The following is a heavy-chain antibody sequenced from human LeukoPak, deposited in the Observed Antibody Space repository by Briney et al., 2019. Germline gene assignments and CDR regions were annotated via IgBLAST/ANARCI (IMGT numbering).Heavy chain of an antibody. CDR3: VRGMDV. Sequence: GGSLRLSCAASGFTFSNYNVNWVRQAPGKGLEWVSYITSSSSAIYYTDSVKGRFTISRDNAKNSLYLQMNSLRDEDTAVYYCVRGMDVWGQGTTVTVSS. CDR1: GFTFSNYN. J-gene: IGHJ6*02. CDR2: ITSSSSAI. V-gene: IGHV3-48*02.